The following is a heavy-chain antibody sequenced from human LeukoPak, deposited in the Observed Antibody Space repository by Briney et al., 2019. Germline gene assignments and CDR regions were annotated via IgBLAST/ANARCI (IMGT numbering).Heavy chain of an antibody. V-gene: IGHV1-8*03. D-gene: IGHD3-16*01. CDR3: ARAPIWGGLVSYYYMDV. CDR1: GYTFSSYD. CDR2: MNPNSGDR. J-gene: IGHJ6*03. Sequence: VASVKVSCKASGYTFSSYDINWVRQATGQGLEWMGWMNPNSGDRGYAQKFQGRVTITRNTSISTAYMELSSLRSEDTAVYYCARAPIWGGLVSYYYMDVWGKGTTVTISS.